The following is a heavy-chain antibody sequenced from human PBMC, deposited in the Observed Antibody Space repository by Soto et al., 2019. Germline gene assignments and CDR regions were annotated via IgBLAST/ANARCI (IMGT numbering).Heavy chain of an antibody. V-gene: IGHV3-7*01. D-gene: IGHD3-22*01. CDR2: IKQDGSEK. Sequence: TGGSLRLSCAASGFTFSSYWMSWVRQAPGKGLEWVANIKQDGSEKYYVDSVKGRFTISRDNAKNSLYLQMNSLRAEDTAVYYCARDQMVYYYDSSGYYPTFDYWGQGTLVTVSS. J-gene: IGHJ4*02. CDR3: ARDQMVYYYDSSGYYPTFDY. CDR1: GFTFSSYW.